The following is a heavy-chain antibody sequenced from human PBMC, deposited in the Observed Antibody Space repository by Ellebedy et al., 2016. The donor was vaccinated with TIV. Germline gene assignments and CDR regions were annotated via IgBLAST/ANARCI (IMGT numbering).Heavy chain of an antibody. CDR2: SYYSGST. D-gene: IGHD6-19*01. CDR3: ARDSYTSGWYYFDY. CDR1: GGSFSSSTYY. J-gene: IGHJ4*02. Sequence: MPGGSLRLSCTVSGGSFSSSTYYWGWIRQPPGKGLEWIGSSYYSGSTYYNPSLKSRVTMSVDMSKNQFSLSLSSVTAADTAVYYCARDSYTSGWYYFDYWGQGTLVTVSS. V-gene: IGHV4-39*07.